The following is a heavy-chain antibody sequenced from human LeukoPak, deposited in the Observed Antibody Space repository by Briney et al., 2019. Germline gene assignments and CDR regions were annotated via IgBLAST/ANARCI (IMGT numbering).Heavy chain of an antibody. Sequence: GESLKISCKGSGYSFTSYWIGWVRQMPGKGLEWMGIIYPGDSDTRYSPSFQGQVTISADKSISTAYLQWSSLKASDTAVYYCARIKDYDFWSGYYRPHYFDYWGQGTLVTVSS. CDR1: GYSFTSYW. D-gene: IGHD3-3*01. J-gene: IGHJ4*02. CDR2: IYPGDSDT. V-gene: IGHV5-51*01. CDR3: ARIKDYDFWSGYYRPHYFDY.